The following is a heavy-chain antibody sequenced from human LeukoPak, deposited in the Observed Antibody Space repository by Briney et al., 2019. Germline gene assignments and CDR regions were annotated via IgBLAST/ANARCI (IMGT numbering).Heavy chain of an antibody. J-gene: IGHJ4*02. CDR2: INPSGGST. D-gene: IGHD3-22*01. CDR3: ARVGYYYDSSGYNGFDY. CDR1: GYTFTSYY. Sequence: GASVKVSCKASGYTFTSYYMHWVRQAPGQGLEWMGIINPSGGSTSYAQKFQGRVTMTRDTSTSTAYMELSRLRSDDTAVYYCARVGYYYDSSGYNGFDYWGQGTLVTVSS. V-gene: IGHV1-46*01.